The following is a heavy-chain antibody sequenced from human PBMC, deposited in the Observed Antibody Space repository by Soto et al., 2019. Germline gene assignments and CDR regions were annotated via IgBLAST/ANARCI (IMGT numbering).Heavy chain of an antibody. CDR3: GRGYRQSGYSSSWVFDY. Sequence: QVQLRESGPGLVKPSQTLSLTCTVSGGSINSGGYYWNWIRQHPGKGLEWIGYMYYSGSTYYNPFLGSRVIISADTSENHFSLKLSSVTAADTAVYFCGRGYRQSGYSSSWVFDYWGQGTLVNVSS. V-gene: IGHV4-31*03. CDR2: MYYSGST. J-gene: IGHJ4*02. D-gene: IGHD6-13*01. CDR1: GGSINSGGYY.